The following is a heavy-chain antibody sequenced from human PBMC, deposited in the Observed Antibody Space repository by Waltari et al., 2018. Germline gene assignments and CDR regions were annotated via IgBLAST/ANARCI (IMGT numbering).Heavy chain of an antibody. Sequence: QVQLVQSGAEVKKPGASVKVSCKASGYTFTGYYMHWVRQAPGQGLEWMGWINPNRGGTNYAQKFQGRVTMTRDTSISTAYMELSRLRSDDTAVYYCARDSGGGIVVVVAATVDYWGQGTLVTVSS. J-gene: IGHJ4*02. CDR1: GYTFTGYY. V-gene: IGHV1-2*02. CDR3: ARDSGGGIVVVVAATVDY. D-gene: IGHD2-15*01. CDR2: INPNRGGT.